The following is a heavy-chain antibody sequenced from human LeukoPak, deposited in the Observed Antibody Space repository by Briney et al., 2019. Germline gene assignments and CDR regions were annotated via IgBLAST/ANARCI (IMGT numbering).Heavy chain of an antibody. CDR1: GYTFTSFG. Sequence: ASVKVSCKPSGYTFTSFGISWVRQAPGQGLEWMGWIGAYNGDANYAQKFQGRVTMTTDTSTSTAYMDLRSLRSDDTAVYYCTRDHCRGDNCPSFDYWGQGTLVTVSS. CDR2: IGAYNGDA. D-gene: IGHD2-15*01. V-gene: IGHV1-18*04. CDR3: TRDHCRGDNCPSFDY. J-gene: IGHJ4*02.